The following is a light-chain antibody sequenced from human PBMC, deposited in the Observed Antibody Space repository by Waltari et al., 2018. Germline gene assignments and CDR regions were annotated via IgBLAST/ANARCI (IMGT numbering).Light chain of an antibody. CDR1: QTLIYTDGNTY. V-gene: IGKV2-30*01. CDR3: MQGTHWPWT. J-gene: IGKJ1*01. CDR2: KVS. Sequence: DVVMTQSPPSLPVTLGQPASTSCRSSQTLIYTDGNTYLSWFLQRPGQSPRRLIYKVSDRDTGVPDRFRGSGSGTDFTLRIKKVEAEDVGVYYCMQGTHWPWTFGQGTKMEIE.